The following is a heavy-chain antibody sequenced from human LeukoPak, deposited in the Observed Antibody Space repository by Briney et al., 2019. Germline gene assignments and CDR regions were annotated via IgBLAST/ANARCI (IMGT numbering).Heavy chain of an antibody. V-gene: IGHV3-30-3*01. CDR2: ISYDGSNK. Sequence: PGRSLRLSCAASGFTFSSYAMHWVRQAPGKGLEWVAVISYDGSNKYYADSVKGRFTISRDNAKNTLYLQMNSLRAEDTAVYYCARETVAGMDYGMDVWGQGTTVTVSS. D-gene: IGHD6-19*01. CDR1: GFTFSSYA. CDR3: ARETVAGMDYGMDV. J-gene: IGHJ6*02.